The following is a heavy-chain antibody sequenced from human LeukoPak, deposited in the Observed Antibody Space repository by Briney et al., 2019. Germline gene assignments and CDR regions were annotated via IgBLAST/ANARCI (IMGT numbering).Heavy chain of an antibody. D-gene: IGHD3-3*01. CDR2: ISAYNGNT. V-gene: IGHV1-18*01. CDR1: GYTFTSYG. CDR3: ARPSYYDFWSGYHDYYYMDV. Sequence: ASVKVSCKASGYTFTSYGISWVRQAPGQGLEWMGWISAYNGNTNYAQKLQGRVTMTTDTSTSTAYMELRSLRSDDTAVYYCARPSYYDFWSGYHDYYYMDVWGKGTTVTVSS. J-gene: IGHJ6*03.